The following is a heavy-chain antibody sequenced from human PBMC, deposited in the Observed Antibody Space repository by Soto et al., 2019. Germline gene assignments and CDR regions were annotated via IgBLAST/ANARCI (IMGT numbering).Heavy chain of an antibody. CDR1: GFTFSSYG. D-gene: IGHD5-18*01. CDR3: ARDGRTAMATEGGLDP. V-gene: IGHV3-33*01. J-gene: IGHJ5*02. Sequence: GGSLRLSCAASGFTFSSYGMHWVRQAPGKGLEWVAVIWYDGSNKYYADSVKGRFTISRDNSKNTLYLQMNSLRAEDTAVYYCARDGRTAMATEGGLDPWGQGTLVTVSS. CDR2: IWYDGSNK.